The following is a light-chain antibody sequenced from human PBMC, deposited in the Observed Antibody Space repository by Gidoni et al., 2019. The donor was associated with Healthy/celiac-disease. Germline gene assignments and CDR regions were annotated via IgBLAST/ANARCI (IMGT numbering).Light chain of an antibody. Sequence: EIVMTQSPAPLSVSPGERATLSCRASQSVSSSLAWYQQKPGQAPRLLIYGASSRATGIPARFSSSRSGAEFTLTIISLQSEDVAVYYCQQYNNWPPWTFXXXTKVEIK. CDR2: GAS. V-gene: IGKV3-15*01. J-gene: IGKJ1*01. CDR3: QQYNNWPPWT. CDR1: QSVSSS.